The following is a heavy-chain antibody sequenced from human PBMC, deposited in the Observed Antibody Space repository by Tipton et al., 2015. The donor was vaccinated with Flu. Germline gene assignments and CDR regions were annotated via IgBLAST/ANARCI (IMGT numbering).Heavy chain of an antibody. CDR1: GFIFSLFG. D-gene: IGHD3-3*01. CDR2: IWYDGNRNKE. Sequence: SLRLSCEASGFIFSLFGMHWVRQAPGKGLEWVAFIWYDGNRNKEYYADSVKGRFTISRDTSKNTVYLQINSLRADDTAVYFCARDGPEWNYFAYMDVWGKGTTVTVSS. V-gene: IGHV3-33*01. J-gene: IGHJ6*03. CDR3: ARDGPEWNYFAYMDV.